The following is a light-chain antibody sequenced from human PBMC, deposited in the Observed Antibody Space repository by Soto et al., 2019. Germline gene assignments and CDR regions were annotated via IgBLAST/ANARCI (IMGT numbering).Light chain of an antibody. CDR2: DTS. CDR3: KHYKNWRSTP. V-gene: IGKV3-15*01. Sequence: EIVMTQSPATLSLSPGERATLSCWASQSISSKLAWYQHRPGQAPRLLIYDTSTRAAGIPARFSGSGSGTALTLTIGSWQSEDFAFYSGKHYKNWRSTPSGKGTR. CDR1: QSISSK. J-gene: IGKJ5*01.